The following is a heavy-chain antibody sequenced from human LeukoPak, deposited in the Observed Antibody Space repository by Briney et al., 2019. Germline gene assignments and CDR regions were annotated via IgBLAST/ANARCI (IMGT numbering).Heavy chain of an antibody. CDR2: IYSGGST. D-gene: IGHD3-10*01. V-gene: IGHV3-53*01. Sequence: GASLRLSCAASGLIVSSNYMSWVRQAPGKGLEWVSVIYSGGSTYYADSVKGRFTISRDNSKNTLYLQMNSLRAEDTAVYYCAREVSMVRGVFDYWGQGTLVTVSS. CDR1: GLIVSSNY. J-gene: IGHJ4*02. CDR3: AREVSMVRGVFDY.